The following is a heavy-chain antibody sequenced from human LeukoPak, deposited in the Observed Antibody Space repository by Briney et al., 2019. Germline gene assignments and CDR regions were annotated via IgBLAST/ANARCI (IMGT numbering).Heavy chain of an antibody. Sequence: PSETLSLTCTVSGGSIISYYWSWIRQPPGKGLEWIGYIYYSGTTNYNPSLKSRVTISVDTSRNQFSLKLSSVTAADTAVYYCARGKDTAMVTRGSWYFDLWGRGTLVTVSS. J-gene: IGHJ2*01. V-gene: IGHV4-59*12. CDR3: ARGKDTAMVTRGSWYFDL. D-gene: IGHD5-18*01. CDR1: GGSIISYY. CDR2: IYYSGTT.